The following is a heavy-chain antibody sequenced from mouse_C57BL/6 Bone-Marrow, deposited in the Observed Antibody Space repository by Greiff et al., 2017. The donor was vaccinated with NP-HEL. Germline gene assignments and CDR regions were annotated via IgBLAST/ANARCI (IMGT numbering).Heavy chain of an antibody. CDR1: GYTFTDYY. CDR3: ARSPGPPPTSLYWYFDV. D-gene: IGHD5-5*01. Sequence: EVQLQQSGPELVKPGASVKISCKASGYTFTDYYMNWVKQSHGKSLEWIGDINPNNGGTSYNQKFKGKATLTVDKSSSTAYMELRSLTSEDSAVYYCARSPGPPPTSLYWYFDVWGTGTTVTVSS. CDR2: INPNNGGT. V-gene: IGHV1-26*01. J-gene: IGHJ1*03.